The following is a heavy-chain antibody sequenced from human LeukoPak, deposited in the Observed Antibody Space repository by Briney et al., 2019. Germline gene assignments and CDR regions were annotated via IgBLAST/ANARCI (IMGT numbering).Heavy chain of an antibody. CDR1: GFTFSKYS. CDR3: VSYSSSGTSFDY. D-gene: IGHD6-6*01. J-gene: IGHJ4*02. V-gene: IGHV3-48*01. CDR2: ISSSSSSI. Sequence: GGSLRLSCAASGFTFSKYSMNWVRQAPGKGLEWVSYISSSSSSIHYADSVKGRFTISRDNAKNSLYLQMNSLRAEDTAVYYCVSYSSSGTSFDYWGQGTLVTISS.